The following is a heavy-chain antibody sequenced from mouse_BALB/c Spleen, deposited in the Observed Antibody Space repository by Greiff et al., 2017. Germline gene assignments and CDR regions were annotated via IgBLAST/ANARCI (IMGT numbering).Heavy chain of an antibody. J-gene: IGHJ2*01. CDR2: IDPANGNT. CDR1: GFNIKDTY. D-gene: IGHD3-3*01. V-gene: IGHV14-3*02. CDR3: ARGTGFDY. Sequence: EVQLQQSGAELVKPGASVKLSCTASGFNIKDTYMHWVKQRPEQSLEWIGRIDPANGNTKYDPKFQGKATITADTSSNTAYLQLSSLTSEDTAVYYCARGTGFDYWGQGTTLTVSS.